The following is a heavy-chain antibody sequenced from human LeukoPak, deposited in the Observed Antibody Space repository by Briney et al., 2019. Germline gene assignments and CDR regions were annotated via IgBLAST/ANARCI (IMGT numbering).Heavy chain of an antibody. J-gene: IGHJ4*02. V-gene: IGHV3-21*01. CDR3: TFSEELPPYYFDY. CDR1: GFTFSSYS. Sequence: GGSLRLSCAASGFTFSSYSMNWVRQAPGKGLEWVSSISSSSSYIYYADSVKGRFTISRDNAKNSLYLQMNSLSDEDTAVYYCTFSEELPPYYFDYWGQGTLVTVSS. D-gene: IGHD1-26*01. CDR2: ISSSSSYI.